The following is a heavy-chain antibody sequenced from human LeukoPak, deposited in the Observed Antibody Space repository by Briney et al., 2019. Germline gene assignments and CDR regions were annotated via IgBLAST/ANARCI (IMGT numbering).Heavy chain of an antibody. Sequence: GGSLRLSCGASGFTFSSYWMSWVRQAPGKGLEWVANIKQDGSEKYYVDSVKGRFTISRDNAKNSLYLQMNSLRAEDTAVYYCARGYGNDGYWGQGTLVTVSS. CDR1: GFTFSSYW. J-gene: IGHJ4*02. CDR3: ARGYGNDGY. CDR2: IKQDGSEK. D-gene: IGHD4-11*01. V-gene: IGHV3-7*01.